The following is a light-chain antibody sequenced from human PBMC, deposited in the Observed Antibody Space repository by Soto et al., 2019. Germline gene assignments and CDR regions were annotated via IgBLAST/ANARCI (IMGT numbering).Light chain of an antibody. CDR3: CSYAGSSVYV. CDR1: SRFVGTFNL. J-gene: IGLJ1*01. Sequence: QSLLTQVSSLSWSPGQSITISFTGNSRFVGTFNLVSWYQQHPGKAPRLMIYEVIKRPSGVSNRFSGSKSGNTASLTISGLQAEDEADYYCCSYAGSSVYVFGTGTKVTVL. CDR2: EVI. V-gene: IGLV2-23*02.